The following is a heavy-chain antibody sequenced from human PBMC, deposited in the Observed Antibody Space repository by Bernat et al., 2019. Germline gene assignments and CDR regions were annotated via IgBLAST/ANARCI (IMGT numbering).Heavy chain of an antibody. CDR3: AAGNPEY. Sequence: EVQLVESGGGLVQPGGSLRLSCAASGFTFSSYAMHWVRQAPGKGLEYVSAISSNGGSTYYANSVKGRFTISRDNSKNTLYLQMGSLRAEDMAVYYCAAGNPEYWGQGTLVTVSS. V-gene: IGHV3-64*01. CDR2: ISSNGGST. J-gene: IGHJ4*02. CDR1: GFTFSSYA. D-gene: IGHD6-13*01.